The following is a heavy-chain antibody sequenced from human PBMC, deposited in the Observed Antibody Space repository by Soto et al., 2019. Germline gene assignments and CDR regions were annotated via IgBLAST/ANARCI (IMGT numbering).Heavy chain of an antibody. CDR1: GYTFTSYY. D-gene: IGHD6-13*01. V-gene: IGHV1-46*01. CDR2: INPSGGST. Sequence: ASVKVSCKASGYTFTSYYMHWVRQAPGQGLEWMGIINPSGGSTSYAQKFQGRVTMARDTSTSTVYMELSSLRSEDTAVYYCARDRAVGAAAGGSYYYGMDGWGQGTTVTVAS. CDR3: ARDRAVGAAAGGSYYYGMDG. J-gene: IGHJ6*02.